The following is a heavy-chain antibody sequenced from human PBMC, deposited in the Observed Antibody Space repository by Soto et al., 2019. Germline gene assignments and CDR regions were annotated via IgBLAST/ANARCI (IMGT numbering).Heavy chain of an antibody. J-gene: IGHJ4*02. CDR2: IYSGGST. Sequence: EVQLVESGGGLIQPGGSLRLSCAASGFTVSSNYMSWVRQAPGKGLEWVSVIYSGGSTYYADSVKGRFTISRDNSKNTLYLQMNSLRAEDTAVYYCALPGIAAAGTWGGLDYWGQGTLVTVSS. CDR3: ALPGIAAAGTWGGLDY. CDR1: GFTVSSNY. D-gene: IGHD6-13*01. V-gene: IGHV3-53*01.